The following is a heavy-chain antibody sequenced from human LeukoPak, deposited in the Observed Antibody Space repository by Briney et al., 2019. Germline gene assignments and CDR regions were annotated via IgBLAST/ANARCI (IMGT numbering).Heavy chain of an antibody. V-gene: IGHV4-59*05. J-gene: IGHJ5*02. CDR3: ASRQGRFGELLSGWFDP. CDR1: GFTFSSYE. D-gene: IGHD3-10*01. CDR2: IYYSGST. Sequence: LRLSCAASGFTFSSYEMNWVRQAPGKGLEWIGSIYYSGSTYYNPSLKSRVTISVDTSKNQFSLKLSSVTAADTAVYYCASRQGRFGELLSGWFDPWGQGTLVTVSS.